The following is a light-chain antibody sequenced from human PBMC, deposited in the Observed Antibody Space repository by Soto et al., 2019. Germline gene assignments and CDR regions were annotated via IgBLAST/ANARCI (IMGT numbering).Light chain of an antibody. CDR2: KAS. V-gene: IGKV1-5*03. Sequence: DIQMTQSPSTLSASVGDRVTITRRASQSIRDWLAWYQQKPGKVPKLLIDKASTLKSGVPSRFSGSGSGTEFTLTISSLQPDDFATYYCQHYNSYSEAFGQGTKVDIK. CDR3: QHYNSYSEA. J-gene: IGKJ1*01. CDR1: QSIRDW.